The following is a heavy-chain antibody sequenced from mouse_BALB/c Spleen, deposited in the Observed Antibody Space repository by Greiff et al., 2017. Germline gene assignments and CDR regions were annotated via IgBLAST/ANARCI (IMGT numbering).Heavy chain of an antibody. CDR3: ARGMGLRGYFDV. D-gene: IGHD2-4*01. Sequence: VHVKQSGPELVKPGASVKMSCKASGYTFTSYVMHWVKQKPGQGLEWIGYINPYNDGTKYNEKFKGKATLTSDKSSSTAYMELSSLTSEDSAVYYCARGMGLRGYFDVWGAGTTVTVSS. CDR1: GYTFTSYV. J-gene: IGHJ1*01. V-gene: IGHV1-14*01. CDR2: INPYNDGT.